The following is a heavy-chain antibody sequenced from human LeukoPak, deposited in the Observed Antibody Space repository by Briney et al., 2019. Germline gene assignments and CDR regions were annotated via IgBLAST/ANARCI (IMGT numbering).Heavy chain of an antibody. Sequence: PGGSLRLSCAASGFTFSSYWMHWVRHAPGKGLVWVSRINSDGSSTSYADSVKGRFTISRDNAKNTLYLQMNSLRAEDTAVYYCARDRGSTNVKFDYWGQGTLVTVSS. J-gene: IGHJ4*02. V-gene: IGHV3-74*01. D-gene: IGHD2-2*01. CDR1: GFTFSSYW. CDR2: INSDGSST. CDR3: ARDRGSTNVKFDY.